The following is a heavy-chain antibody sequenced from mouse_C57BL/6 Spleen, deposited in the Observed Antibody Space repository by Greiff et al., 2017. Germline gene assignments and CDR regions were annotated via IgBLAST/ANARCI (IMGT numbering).Heavy chain of an antibody. J-gene: IGHJ3*01. D-gene: IGHD2-1*01. V-gene: IGHV1-69*01. CDR2: IDPSDSYT. CDR1: GYTFTSYW. CDR3: ARRGNPAWFAY. Sequence: VQLQQPGAELVMPGASVKLSCKASGYTFTSYWMHWVKQRPGQGLEWIGEIDPSDSYTNYNQKFKGKSTLTVDKSSSTAYMQLSSLTSEDSAVYYCARRGNPAWFAYWGQGTLVTVSA.